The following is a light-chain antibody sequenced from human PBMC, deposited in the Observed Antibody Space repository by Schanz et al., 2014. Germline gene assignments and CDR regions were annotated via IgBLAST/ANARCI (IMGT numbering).Light chain of an antibody. CDR2: EAS. V-gene: IGKV3-11*01. J-gene: IGKJ1*01. CDR1: QSVSSF. CDR3: QQYGSSSWT. Sequence: EIVLTQSPATLSLSPGERATLSCRASQSVSSFLAWYQQKPGQAPRLLIYEASNRATGIPARFSGSGSGTDFTLTISRLEPEDFAVYYCQQYGSSSWTFGQGTKVEI.